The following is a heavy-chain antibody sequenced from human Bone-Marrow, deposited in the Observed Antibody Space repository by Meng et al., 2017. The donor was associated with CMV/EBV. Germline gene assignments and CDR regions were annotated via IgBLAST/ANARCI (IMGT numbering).Heavy chain of an antibody. J-gene: IGHJ3*01. Sequence: ASVKVSCKASGYTFATSGISWVRQAPGQGLEWMGWINPKSGGTRYAQKFQGRVTLTRDTSITTGYMELSSLRLDDTAVYYCARDIGSYDFWSAYLGAFDFWGQGTVVTVSS. CDR2: INPKSGGT. D-gene: IGHD3-3*01. CDR3: ARDIGSYDFWSAYLGAFDF. CDR1: GYTFATSG. V-gene: IGHV1-2*02.